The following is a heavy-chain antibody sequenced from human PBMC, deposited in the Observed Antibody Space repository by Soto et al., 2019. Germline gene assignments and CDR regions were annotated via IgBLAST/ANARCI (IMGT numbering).Heavy chain of an antibody. CDR1: GYSFTSYW. D-gene: IGHD3-9*01. V-gene: IGHV5-51*01. J-gene: IGHJ4*02. Sequence: GESLKISCKASGYSFTSYWIGWVRQMPGKGLVWMGIISPGDSDTRYSPSFQGQVTISADKSINTAYLQWSSLKASDTAMYYCARSDTLTGYFDYWGQGTLVTGSS. CDR3: ARSDTLTGYFDY. CDR2: ISPGDSDT.